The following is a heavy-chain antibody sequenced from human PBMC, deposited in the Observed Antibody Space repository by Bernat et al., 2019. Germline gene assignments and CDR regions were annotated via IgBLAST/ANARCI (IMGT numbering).Heavy chain of an antibody. CDR1: GCSISSSSYY. V-gene: IGHV4-39*01. D-gene: IGHD3-22*01. Sequence: QLQLQESGPGLVKPSETLSLTCTVSGCSISSSSYYLGWIRQPPGQGLEWIGRIYYSGSTYYNPSLKSRVTISVDTSKNQFSLKLSSVTAADTAVYYCARGLYYYDSSGYYWDGMDVWGQGTTVTVSS. CDR3: ARGLYYYDSSGYYWDGMDV. J-gene: IGHJ6*02. CDR2: IYYSGST.